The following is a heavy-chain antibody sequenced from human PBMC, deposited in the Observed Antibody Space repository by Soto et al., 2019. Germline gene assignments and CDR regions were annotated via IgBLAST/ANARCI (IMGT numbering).Heavy chain of an antibody. J-gene: IGHJ6*03. CDR2: IYYSGST. V-gene: IGHV4-59*08. Sequence: SETLSLTCTVSGGSISSYYWSWIRQPPGKGLEWSGYIYYSGSTNYNPSLKSRVTISVDTSKNQFSLKLSSVTAADTAVYYCARLLYCSSTSCYHRPKYYYMDVWGKGTTVTVAS. CDR3: ARLLYCSSTSCYHRPKYYYMDV. D-gene: IGHD2-2*01. CDR1: GGSISSYY.